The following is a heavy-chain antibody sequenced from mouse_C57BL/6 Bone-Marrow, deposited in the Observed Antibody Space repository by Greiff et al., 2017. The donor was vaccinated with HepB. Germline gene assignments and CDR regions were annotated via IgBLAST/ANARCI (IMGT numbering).Heavy chain of an antibody. Sequence: QVQLQQPGAELVKPGASVKVSCKASGYTFTSYWMHWVKQRPGQGLEWIGRIHPSDSDTNYNQKFTGKATLTVDKSSSTAYMQSSSLTSEDSAVYSGAIGGGYYGNYGAYWGQGTLVTVSA. CDR1: GYTFTSYW. V-gene: IGHV1-74*01. CDR2: IHPSDSDT. CDR3: AIGGGYYGNYGAY. D-gene: IGHD2-1*01. J-gene: IGHJ3*01.